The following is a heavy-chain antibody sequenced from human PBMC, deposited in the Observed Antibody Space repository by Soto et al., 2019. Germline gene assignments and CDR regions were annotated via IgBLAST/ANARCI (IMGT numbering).Heavy chain of an antibody. D-gene: IGHD3-16*01. CDR3: AITPARGEIVIAFDT. Sequence: SSVQASCKGSGGTFSSYAISWVRQAPGQGLEWMGGIIPIFGTANYAQKFQGRVTITADESTSTAYMELSSLRSEDTAVYYCAITPARGEIVIAFDTLGDGTLVSV. J-gene: IGHJ3*02. CDR1: GGTFSSYA. CDR2: IIPIFGTA. V-gene: IGHV1-69*13.